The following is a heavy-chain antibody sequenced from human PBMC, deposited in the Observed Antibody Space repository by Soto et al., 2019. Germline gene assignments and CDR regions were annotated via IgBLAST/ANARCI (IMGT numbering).Heavy chain of an antibody. CDR2: ISGSGGNT. D-gene: IGHD1-26*01. Sequence: SWVRQAPGKGLEWVSAISGSGGNTYYADSVKGRFTISRDNSKNTVYLQMNSLRAEDTAVYYCTRGLRDAWEASGYWGQGTVVTVSS. J-gene: IGHJ4*02. CDR3: TRGLRDAWEASGY. V-gene: IGHV3-23*01.